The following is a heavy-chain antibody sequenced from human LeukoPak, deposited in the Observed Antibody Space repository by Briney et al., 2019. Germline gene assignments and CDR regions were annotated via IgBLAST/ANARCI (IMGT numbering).Heavy chain of an antibody. CDR2: IRAYNDKT. Sequence: ASLKVSCKASVYTFTSSGISWVRETPGQGREWMGWIRAYNDKTNYAQKLQGRVTMTTDTSTSTAYMELRSLTSDDTAVYYCAREDGSGSRNWFDPWGQGTLVTVSS. CDR1: VYTFTSSG. V-gene: IGHV1-18*01. D-gene: IGHD3-10*01. CDR3: AREDGSGSRNWFDP. J-gene: IGHJ5*02.